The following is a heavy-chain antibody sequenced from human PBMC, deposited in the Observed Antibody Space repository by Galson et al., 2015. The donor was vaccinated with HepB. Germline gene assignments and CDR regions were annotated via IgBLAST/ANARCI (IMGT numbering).Heavy chain of an antibody. CDR2: ISSSSSYI. Sequence: SLRLSCAASGFTFSSYSMNWVRQAPGKGLEWVSSISSSSSYIYYADSVKSRFTISRDNAKNSLYLQMYSLRAEDTAVYYCARDNTRNPSFYYYYMDVWGKGTTVTVSS. J-gene: IGHJ6*03. V-gene: IGHV3-21*01. CDR3: ARDNTRNPSFYYYYMDV. D-gene: IGHD1-14*01. CDR1: GFTFSSYS.